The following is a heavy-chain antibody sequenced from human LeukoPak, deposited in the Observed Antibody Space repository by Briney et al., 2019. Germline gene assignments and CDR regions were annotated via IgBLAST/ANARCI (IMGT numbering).Heavy chain of an antibody. D-gene: IGHD6-19*01. CDR3: ASASSGTDY. J-gene: IGHJ4*02. CDR2: IIPILGIA. Sequence: ASVKVSCKASVGTFSIYAISWVRQAPGQGLEWMGRIIPILGIANYAQKFQGRVTITADKSTSTAYMELSSLRSEDTAVYYCASASSGTDYWGQGTLVTVSS. CDR1: VGTFSIYA. V-gene: IGHV1-69*04.